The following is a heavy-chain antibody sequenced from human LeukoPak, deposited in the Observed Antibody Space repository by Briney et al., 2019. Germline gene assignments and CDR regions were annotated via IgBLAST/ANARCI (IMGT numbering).Heavy chain of an antibody. J-gene: IGHJ4*02. CDR2: IYYSGST. Sequence: PSQTLSLTCTVSGGSISSGDYYWSWIRQPPGKGLEWIGYIYYSGSTYYNPSLKSRVTISVDTSKNQFSLKLSSVTAADTAVNYCARYPIVVVPAAISFDYWGQGTLVTVSS. CDR3: ARYPIVVVPAAISFDY. D-gene: IGHD2-2*02. CDR1: GGSISSGDYY. V-gene: IGHV4-30-4*08.